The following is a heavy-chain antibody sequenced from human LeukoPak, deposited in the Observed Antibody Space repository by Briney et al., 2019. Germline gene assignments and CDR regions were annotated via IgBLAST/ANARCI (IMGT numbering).Heavy chain of an antibody. CDR2: IIPILGIA. Sequence: SVKVSCKASGGTFSSYAISWVRQAPGQGLEWMGRIIPILGIANYAQKFQGRVTITADKSTSTAYMELSSLRSDDTAVYYCAREGPATSFDYWGQGTLVTVSS. V-gene: IGHV1-69*04. CDR1: GGTFSSYA. D-gene: IGHD2-2*01. CDR3: AREGPATSFDY. J-gene: IGHJ4*02.